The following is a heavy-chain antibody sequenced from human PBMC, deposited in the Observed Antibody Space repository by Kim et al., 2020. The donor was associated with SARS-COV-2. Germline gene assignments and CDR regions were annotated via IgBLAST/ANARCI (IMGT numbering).Heavy chain of an antibody. Sequence: GGSLRLSCAASGFRFEDYAMQWVRQVPGKGLEWISLISADGTNTNYADCVKGRFTVSRDNNKNSLYLQMNSLRKEDTAFYYCAKDICSSTSCPYYYYYGMDVWGQGTTVIVSS. J-gene: IGHJ6*02. V-gene: IGHV3-43*02. CDR3: AKDICSSTSCPYYYYYGMDV. CDR2: ISADGTNT. D-gene: IGHD2-2*01. CDR1: GFRFEDYA.